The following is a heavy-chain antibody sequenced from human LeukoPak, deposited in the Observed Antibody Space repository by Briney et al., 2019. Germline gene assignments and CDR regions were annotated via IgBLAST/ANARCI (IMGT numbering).Heavy chain of an antibody. Sequence: GESLKISCKAFGYRFNSYWIAWVRQMPGKGLEWMGIIYPTDSDTRYSPSFQGQVTTSVEKSISTAYLQWSSLKTSDTAMYYCARHFVPYGDYINAFDIWGQGTMVTVSS. CDR1: GYRFNSYW. CDR2: IYPTDSDT. D-gene: IGHD4-17*01. J-gene: IGHJ3*02. CDR3: ARHFVPYGDYINAFDI. V-gene: IGHV5-51*01.